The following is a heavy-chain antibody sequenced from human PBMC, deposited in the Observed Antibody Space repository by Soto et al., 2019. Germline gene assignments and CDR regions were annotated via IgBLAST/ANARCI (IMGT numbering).Heavy chain of an antibody. V-gene: IGHV4-39*01. D-gene: IGHD6-19*01. J-gene: IGHJ6*02. Sequence: SATLSLTCTVSGGSISSSSYYWGWIRQPPGKGLEWIGSIYYSGSTYYNPSLKSRVTISVDTSKNQFSLKLSSVTAADTAVYYCATTPWLCPYYYYYGMDVWGQGTTVTVCS. CDR2: IYYSGST. CDR1: GGSISSSSYY. CDR3: ATTPWLCPYYYYYGMDV.